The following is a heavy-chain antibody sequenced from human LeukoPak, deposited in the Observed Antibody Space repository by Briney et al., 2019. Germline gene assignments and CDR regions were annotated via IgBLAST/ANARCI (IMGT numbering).Heavy chain of an antibody. CDR2: IHTSGNT. D-gene: IGHD6-19*01. Sequence: PSQTLSLTCTVSGGSISSGSYCWSWIRQPAGKGLEWIGHIHTSGNTNYNSSLKSRVTISVDTSKNQFSLKLSSVTAADTAVYYCARAGYSSGPLFDYWGQGTLVTVSS. V-gene: IGHV4-61*09. CDR3: ARAGYSSGPLFDY. CDR1: GGSISSGSYC. J-gene: IGHJ4*02.